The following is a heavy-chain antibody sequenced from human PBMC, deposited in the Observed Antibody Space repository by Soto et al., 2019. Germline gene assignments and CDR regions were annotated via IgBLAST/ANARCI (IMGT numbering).Heavy chain of an antibody. CDR1: GGSFSGYY. J-gene: IGHJ4*02. D-gene: IGHD2-15*01. CDR2: INHSGST. Sequence: SETLSLTCAVYGGSFSGYYWSWIRQPPGKGLEWIGEINHSGSTNYNPSLKSRVTISVDTSKNQFSLKLSSVTAADTAVYYCARGNIVVVVAATHLHLDYWGQGTLVTVSS. V-gene: IGHV4-34*01. CDR3: ARGNIVVVVAATHLHLDY.